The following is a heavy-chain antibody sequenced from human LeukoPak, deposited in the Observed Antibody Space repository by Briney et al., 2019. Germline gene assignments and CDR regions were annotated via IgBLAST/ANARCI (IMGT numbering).Heavy chain of an antibody. V-gene: IGHV1-2*02. CDR3: ARDGRITMIVPFDY. CDR2: INPNSGGT. CDR1: GYTFTGYY. Sequence: ASVKVSCKASGYTFTGYYMHWVRQAPGQGLEWMGWINPNSGGTNYAQKFQGRVTMTRDTSISTACMELSRLRSDDTAVYYCARDGRITMIVPFDYWGQGTLVTVSS. J-gene: IGHJ4*02. D-gene: IGHD3-22*01.